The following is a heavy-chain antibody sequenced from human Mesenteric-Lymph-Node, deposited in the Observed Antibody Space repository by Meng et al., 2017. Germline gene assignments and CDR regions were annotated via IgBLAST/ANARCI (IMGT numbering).Heavy chain of an antibody. J-gene: IGHJ4*02. V-gene: IGHV4-59*12. CDR1: GVSISTYY. D-gene: IGHD4-11*01. CDR2: IYYSGST. Sequence: QVQLQQGGAGLLKPSETLSLTCTVSGVSISTYYWSWIRQPPGKGLEWIGYIYYSGSTNYNPSLKSRVTISVDTSKNQFSLKLNSVTAADTAVYYCARDRTTGRYFDYWGQGTLVTVSS. CDR3: ARDRTTGRYFDY.